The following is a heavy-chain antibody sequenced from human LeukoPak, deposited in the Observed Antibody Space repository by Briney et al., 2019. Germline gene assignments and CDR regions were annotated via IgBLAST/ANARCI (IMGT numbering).Heavy chain of an antibody. D-gene: IGHD3-10*01. CDR3: AKEWYVGSPPDY. Sequence: GGSLRLSCGVSGFIFSDYGMHWVRQAPGKGLEWVASIRFDGSNNYYADSVKGRFTISGDNSRNTLYLQMTSLRPEDTALYYCAKEWYVGSPPDYWGQGTQVTVSS. J-gene: IGHJ4*02. V-gene: IGHV3-30*02. CDR2: IRFDGSNN. CDR1: GFIFSDYG.